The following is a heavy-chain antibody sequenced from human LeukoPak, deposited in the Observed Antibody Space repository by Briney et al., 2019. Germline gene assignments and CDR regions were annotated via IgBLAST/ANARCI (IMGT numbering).Heavy chain of an antibody. V-gene: IGHV4-59*06. CDR3: ASTRYGTQYYDILTGYYRWFDP. CDR1: GGSISSYY. D-gene: IGHD3-9*01. J-gene: IGHJ5*02. Sequence: SETLSLTCTVSGGSISSYYWSWIRQHPGKGLEWIGYIYYSGSTYYNPSLKSRVTISVDTSKNQSSLKLSSVTAADTAVYYCASTRYGTQYYDILTGYYRWFDPWGQGTLVTVSS. CDR2: IYYSGST.